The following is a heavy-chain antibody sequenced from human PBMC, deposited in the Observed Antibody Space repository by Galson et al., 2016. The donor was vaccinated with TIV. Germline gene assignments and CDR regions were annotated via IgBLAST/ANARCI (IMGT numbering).Heavy chain of an antibody. CDR2: INAGNGDA. J-gene: IGHJ4*02. CDR3: ARGNDPGATYSLDY. CDR1: GYTFTTYA. D-gene: IGHD1-1*01. V-gene: IGHV1-3*01. Sequence: SVKVSCKASGYTFTTYAIHWVRQAPGHGLEWMGWINAGNGDAKYSQKFQGRVTISRDTSASTAYMELSSLRAEDTAVYYYARGNDPGATYSLDYWGQGTLVTVSS.